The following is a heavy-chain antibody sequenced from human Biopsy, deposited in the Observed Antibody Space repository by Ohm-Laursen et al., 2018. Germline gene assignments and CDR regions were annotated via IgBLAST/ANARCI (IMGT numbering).Heavy chain of an antibody. CDR1: GYTFAGYY. CDR2: INPNSGNA. V-gene: IGHV1-2*02. J-gene: IGHJ6*02. D-gene: IGHD3-9*01. Sequence: GASVKVSCKASGYTFAGYYLHWVRQAPGHGLEWMGWINPNSGNANYAQSFQDRLTVTRDTSISTAYMELTSLTFDDTAIYYCARVPVYPSIDGYYGLDLWGQGTTVIVSS. CDR3: ARVPVYPSIDGYYGLDL.